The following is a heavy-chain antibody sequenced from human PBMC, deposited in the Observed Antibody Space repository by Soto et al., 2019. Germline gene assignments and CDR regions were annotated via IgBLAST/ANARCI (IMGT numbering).Heavy chain of an antibody. J-gene: IGHJ4*02. CDR2: VRTKANNYVT. CDR1: GFRFSGSA. V-gene: IGHV3-73*02. Sequence: EVQLVESGGGLVQPGGSLKLSCAASGFRFSGSAIHWVRQASGKGLEWVGHVRTKANNYVTAYAASVKGRFTVSRDDSRTTTYLQMNSLKAEDMAVYYCTTQEAVTGHWGQGTLVTVSS. D-gene: IGHD6-19*01. CDR3: TTQEAVTGH.